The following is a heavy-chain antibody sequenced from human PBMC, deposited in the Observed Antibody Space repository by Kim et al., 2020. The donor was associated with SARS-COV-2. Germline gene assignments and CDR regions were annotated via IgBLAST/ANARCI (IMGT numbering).Heavy chain of an antibody. CDR1: GFTFSSYW. Sequence: GGSLRLSCAASGFTFSSYWMSWVRQAPGKGLEWVANIKQDGSEKYYVDSVKGRFTISRDNAKNSLYLQMNSLRAEDTAVYYCARVTWIQLWGDAFDIWGQGTMVTVSP. V-gene: IGHV3-7*01. J-gene: IGHJ3*02. CDR2: IKQDGSEK. CDR3: ARVTWIQLWGDAFDI. D-gene: IGHD5-18*01.